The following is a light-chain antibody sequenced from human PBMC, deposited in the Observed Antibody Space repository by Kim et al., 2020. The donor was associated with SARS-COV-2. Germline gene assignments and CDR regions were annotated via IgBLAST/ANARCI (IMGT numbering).Light chain of an antibody. J-gene: IGKJ3*01. CDR1: QGISSY. CDR3: QQYYSYPPVT. Sequence: AIRMTQSPSSFSASTGDRVTITCRASQGISSYLAWYQQKPGKAPKLLIYAASTLQSGVPSRFSGSGSGTDFTLTISCLQSEDFATYYCQQYYSYPPVTFGPGTKLEI. V-gene: IGKV1-8*01. CDR2: AAS.